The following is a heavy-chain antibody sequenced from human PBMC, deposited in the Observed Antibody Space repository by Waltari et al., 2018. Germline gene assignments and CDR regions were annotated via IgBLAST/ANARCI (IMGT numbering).Heavy chain of an antibody. CDR1: GFTVSSNY. V-gene: IGHV3-66*01. CDR2: IYSGGST. D-gene: IGHD3-10*01. CDR3: ARANYGSGSYPFDY. J-gene: IGHJ4*02. Sequence: EVQLVESGGGLVQLGGSLRLSCAASGFTVSSNYMSWVRQAPGKGLEWVSVIYSGGSTYYADSVKGRFTISRDNSKNTLYLQMNSLRAEDTAVYYCARANYGSGSYPFDYWGQGTLVTVSS.